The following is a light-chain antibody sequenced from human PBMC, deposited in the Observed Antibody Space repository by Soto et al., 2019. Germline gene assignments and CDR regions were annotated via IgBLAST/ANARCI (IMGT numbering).Light chain of an antibody. CDR2: DAS. CDR1: QSVRAY. V-gene: IGKV3-20*01. J-gene: IGKJ2*01. CDR3: QQYGSSPPYT. Sequence: IVLTQSPDTLSLSPGERATLSCRASQSVRAYLAWYQQKPGQAPRLLIYDASNRATGIPARFSGSGSGTDFTLTINRLEPEDFAVYYCQQYGSSPPYTFGQGTKLEIK.